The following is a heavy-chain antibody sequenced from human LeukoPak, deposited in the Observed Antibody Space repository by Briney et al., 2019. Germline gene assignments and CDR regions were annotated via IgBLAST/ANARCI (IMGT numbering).Heavy chain of an antibody. CDR1: GFTFDDYA. J-gene: IGHJ4*02. V-gene: IGHV3-9*01. D-gene: IGHD6-19*01. CDR3: AKDRHIAVAGRGFDY. CDR2: ISWNSGSI. Sequence: PGRSLRLSCAASGFTFDDYAMHWVRHAPGKGLEWVSGISWNSGSIGYADSVKGRFTISRDNAKNSLYLQMNSLRAEDTALYYCAKDRHIAVAGRGFDYWGQGTLVTVSS.